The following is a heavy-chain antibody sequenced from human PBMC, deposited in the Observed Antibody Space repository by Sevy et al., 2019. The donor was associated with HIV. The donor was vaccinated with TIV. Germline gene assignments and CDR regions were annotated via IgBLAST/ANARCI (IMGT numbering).Heavy chain of an antibody. V-gene: IGHV3-7*03. CDR1: GFNFRNSW. J-gene: IGHJ4*02. Sequence: GGSLRLSCAASGFNFRNSWMAWVRQTPGKGLEFLADIKQDGYETYHVDSVKGRFTISRDNAKNSLHLQMNSLRAEDTAVYFCVRDKEVGASILDHWGQGTPVTVSS. CDR2: IKQDGYET. D-gene: IGHD1-26*01. CDR3: VRDKEVGASILDH.